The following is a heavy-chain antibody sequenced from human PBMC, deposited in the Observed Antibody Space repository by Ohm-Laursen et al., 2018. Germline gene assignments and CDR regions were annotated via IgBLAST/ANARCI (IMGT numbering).Heavy chain of an antibody. D-gene: IGHD3-22*01. V-gene: IGHV1-18*01. CDR1: GYTFTSYG. Sequence: SVKVSCKASGYTFTSYGISWVRQAPGQGLEWMGWLSVYNGNTNYAQKVQGRVTMTTDTSTSTAYMELRSLRSDDTAVYYCARSTLYDSSGYFDYWGQGTLVTVSS. CDR2: LSVYNGNT. CDR3: ARSTLYDSSGYFDY. J-gene: IGHJ4*02.